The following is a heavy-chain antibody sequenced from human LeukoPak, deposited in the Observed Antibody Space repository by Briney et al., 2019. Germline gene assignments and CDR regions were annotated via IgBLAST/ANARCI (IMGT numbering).Heavy chain of an antibody. CDR1: GFTFRNAW. CDR3: ARSDWFDP. CDR2: IKGDGSFT. V-gene: IGHV3-74*01. D-gene: IGHD3-3*01. Sequence: GGSLRLSCAVSGFTFRNAWMHWVRQAPGKGLVWVSRIKGDGSFTVYADSVKGRFTISRDNAKNTLYLQMNSLRVEDTAVYYCARSDWFDPWGQGTLVTVSS. J-gene: IGHJ5*02.